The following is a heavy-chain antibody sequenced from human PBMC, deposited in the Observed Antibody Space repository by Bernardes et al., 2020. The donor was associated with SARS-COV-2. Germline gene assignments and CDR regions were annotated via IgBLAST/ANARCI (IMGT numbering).Heavy chain of an antibody. CDR2: IYYSGST. Sequence: SETLSLTCTVSGGSISSYYWSWIRQPPGKGLEWIGYIYYSGSTNYNPSLKSRVTISVDTSKNQFSLKLSSVTAADTAVYYCASLAAAGNEYYFDYWGQGTLVTVSS. CDR1: GGSISSYY. V-gene: IGHV4-59*01. J-gene: IGHJ4*02. CDR3: ASLAAAGNEYYFDY. D-gene: IGHD6-13*01.